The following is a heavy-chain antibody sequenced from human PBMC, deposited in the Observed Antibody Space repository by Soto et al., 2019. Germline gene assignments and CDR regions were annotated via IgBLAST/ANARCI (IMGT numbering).Heavy chain of an antibody. J-gene: IGHJ4*02. CDR1: GFSLNNARMG. Sequence: SGPTLVNPTETLTLTCTVSGFSLNNARMGVSWIRQPPGKALEWLAHIFSNDEKSYSTSLKSRLTISKDTSKSQVVLTMTNMDPVDTATYYCARISRFLEWLLPPIDYWGQGTLVTVSS. V-gene: IGHV2-26*01. CDR3: ARISRFLEWLLPPIDY. CDR2: IFSNDEK. D-gene: IGHD3-3*01.